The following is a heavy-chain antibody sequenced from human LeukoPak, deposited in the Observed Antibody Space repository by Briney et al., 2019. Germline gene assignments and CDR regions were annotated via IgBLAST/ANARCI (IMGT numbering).Heavy chain of an antibody. D-gene: IGHD3-22*01. CDR3: AKGHYYDSSAAFDI. J-gene: IGHJ3*02. CDR1: GFTFSSYW. CDR2: IKNDGSTT. Sequence: PGGSLRLSCAASGFTFSSYWMHWVRQPPGKGLVWVSRIKNDGSTTTYADSVKGRFTISRDNSKNTLYLQMNSLRAEDTAVYYCAKGHYYDSSAAFDIWGQGTMVTVSS. V-gene: IGHV3-74*01.